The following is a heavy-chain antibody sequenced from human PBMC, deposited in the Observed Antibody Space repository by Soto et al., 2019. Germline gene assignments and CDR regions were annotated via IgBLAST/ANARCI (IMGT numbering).Heavy chain of an antibody. V-gene: IGHV1-46*01. CDR3: ARAGYCSGGTCFHGNCDY. D-gene: IGHD2-15*01. CDR2: INPNGGST. Sequence: QVQLVQSGAEVKRPGASVKVSCKASGYTFTTYYMHWVRQAPGQGLEWLGIINPNGGSTTYAQKFQGRVTMTRDTSTSIVYLELSSLRSEDTAVYYCARAGYCSGGTCFHGNCDYWGQGPLVTVSA. CDR1: GYTFTTYY. J-gene: IGHJ4*02.